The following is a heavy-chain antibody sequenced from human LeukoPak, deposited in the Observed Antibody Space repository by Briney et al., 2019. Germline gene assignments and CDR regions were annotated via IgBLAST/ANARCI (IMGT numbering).Heavy chain of an antibody. CDR3: ARGSGYYSHDAFDI. CDR1: GYTFTTYY. CDR2: INPSGGLT. V-gene: IGHV1-46*01. Sequence: GASVKVSCKASGYTFTTYYLFWVRQAPGQGLEWMGIINPSGGLTTYAQRFQGRVTLTRDTSTSTVYMELSSLRFEDTAVYYCARGSGYYSHDAFDIWGQGTMVTVSS. J-gene: IGHJ3*02. D-gene: IGHD3-3*01.